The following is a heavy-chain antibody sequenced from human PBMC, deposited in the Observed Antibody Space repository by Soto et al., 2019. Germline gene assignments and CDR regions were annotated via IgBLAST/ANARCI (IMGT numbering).Heavy chain of an antibody. CDR1: GFSFSTYW. V-gene: IGHV3-7*01. D-gene: IGHD3-22*01. Sequence: EVQVVESGGGLVQPGGSLRLSCAVSGFSFSTYWMTWVRQAPGRGLEWVANISPGGIATHYVDSVKGRFTISGDNAKNSVYLQMNSVRGDATAVYYCATKGDSGSIWGQGTLVTVSS. J-gene: IGHJ4*02. CDR2: ISPGGIAT. CDR3: ATKGDSGSI.